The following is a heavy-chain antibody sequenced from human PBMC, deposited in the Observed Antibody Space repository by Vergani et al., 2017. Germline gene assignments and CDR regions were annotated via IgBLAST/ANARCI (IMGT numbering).Heavy chain of an antibody. CDR2: IYYSGST. Sequence: QVQLQESGPGLVKPSETLSLTCTVSGGSISSYYWSWIRQPPGKGLEWIGYIYYSGSTHYNPSLKSRVTISVDTSKNQFSLKLSSVTAADTAVYYCARHDSSGWYWLFDYWGQGTLVTVSS. CDR1: GGSISSYY. CDR3: ARHDSSGWYWLFDY. D-gene: IGHD6-19*01. V-gene: IGHV4-59*08. J-gene: IGHJ4*02.